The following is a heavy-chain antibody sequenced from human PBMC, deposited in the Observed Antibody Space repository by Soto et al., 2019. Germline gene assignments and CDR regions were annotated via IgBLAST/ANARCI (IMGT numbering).Heavy chain of an antibody. D-gene: IGHD3-3*02. J-gene: IGHJ6*02. CDR1: GFTFSSYA. V-gene: IGHV3-30-3*01. CDR2: ISYDGSNK. CDR3: ARAPYIAFFTYGMDV. Sequence: GGSLRLSCAASGFTFSSYAMHWVHQAPGKGLEWVAVISYDGSNKYYADSVKGRFTISRDNSKNTLYLQMNSLRAEDTAVYYCARAPYIAFFTYGMDVWGQGTTVTVSS.